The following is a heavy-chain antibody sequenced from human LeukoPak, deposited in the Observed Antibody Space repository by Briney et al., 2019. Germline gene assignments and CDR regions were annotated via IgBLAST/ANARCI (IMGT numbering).Heavy chain of an antibody. CDR3: AKDGSGSYYYFGY. J-gene: IGHJ4*02. Sequence: GGSLRLSCAASGFTFSSYGMHWVRQAPGKGLEWVAVISYDGSNKYYADSVKGRFTISRDNSKNTLYLQMNSLRAEDTAVYYCAKDGSGSYYYFGYWGQGTLVTVSS. V-gene: IGHV3-30*18. D-gene: IGHD1-26*01. CDR1: GFTFSSYG. CDR2: ISYDGSNK.